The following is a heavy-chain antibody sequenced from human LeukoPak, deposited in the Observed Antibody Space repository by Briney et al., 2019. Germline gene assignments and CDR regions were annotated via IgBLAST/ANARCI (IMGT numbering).Heavy chain of an antibody. CDR3: AKGKNYYDSSGYPYYFDY. V-gene: IGHV3-48*01. CDR1: EFTFSSYS. CDR2: ISSSGNTI. Sequence: PGGSLRLSCAASEFTFSSYSMNWVRQAPGKGLEWVSYISSSGNTIYYADSVMGRFTISRDNAKNSLYLQMNSLRAEDTAVYYCAKGKNYYDSSGYPYYFDYWGQGTLVTVSS. D-gene: IGHD3-22*01. J-gene: IGHJ4*02.